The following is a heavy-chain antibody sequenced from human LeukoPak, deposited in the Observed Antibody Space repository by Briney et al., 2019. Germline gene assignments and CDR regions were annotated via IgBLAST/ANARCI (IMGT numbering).Heavy chain of an antibody. D-gene: IGHD6-6*01. CDR2: ISWNSGSI. Sequence: GGSLRLSCAASGFTFDDYAMHWVRQAPGKGLEWVSGISWNSGSIGYADSVKGRFTIPRDNAKNPLYLQMNSLRAEDMALYYCAKGLGAARGTNAFDIWGQGTMVTVSS. CDR1: GFTFDDYA. J-gene: IGHJ3*02. CDR3: AKGLGAARGTNAFDI. V-gene: IGHV3-9*03.